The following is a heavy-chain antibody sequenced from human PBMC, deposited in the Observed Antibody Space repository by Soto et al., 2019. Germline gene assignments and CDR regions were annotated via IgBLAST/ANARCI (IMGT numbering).Heavy chain of an antibody. Sequence: EVQLVESGGGLVQAGGSLRLSCAVFGFTFSNYEMNWVRQAPGKGLEWVSYISNSGRAIYYAESVKGRFTISRDNAKNSLYLQMNSLRAEDTAVYYCARDPEIYSGKFDYGVDVWGQGTTVTVSS. CDR2: ISNSGRAI. CDR3: ARDPEIYSGKFDYGVDV. V-gene: IGHV3-48*03. D-gene: IGHD4-4*01. J-gene: IGHJ6*02. CDR1: GFTFSNYE.